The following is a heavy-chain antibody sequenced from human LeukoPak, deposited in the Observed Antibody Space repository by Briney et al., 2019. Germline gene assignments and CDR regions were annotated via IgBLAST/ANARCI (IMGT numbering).Heavy chain of an antibody. D-gene: IGHD2-2*01. V-gene: IGHV4-59*08. CDR2: IYYSGST. CDR3: ARHGALGYCSSTSCPNWFDP. J-gene: IGHJ5*02. CDR1: GDSISSYY. Sequence: SETLSLTCTVSGDSISSYYGSWIRQPPGRGLEWIGYIYYSGSTNYSPSRKSRVTISVDTSKNQFSLKLSSVTAADTAVYYCARHGALGYCSSTSCPNWFDPWGQGTLVTVSS.